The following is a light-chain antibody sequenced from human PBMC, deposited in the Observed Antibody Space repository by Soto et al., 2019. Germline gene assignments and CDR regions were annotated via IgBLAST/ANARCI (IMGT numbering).Light chain of an antibody. CDR1: SSNIGNNA. CDR2: YND. V-gene: IGLV1-36*01. CDR3: AAWDDSLNACV. J-gene: IGLJ1*01. Sequence: QSVLTQPPSVSEAPRQRVTISCSGSSSNIGNNAVNWYQQLPGKAPKLLIYYNDLLPSGVSDRFSGSKSGTSASLAISGLQSEDEADYYCAAWDDSLNACVFGTGTKVTVL.